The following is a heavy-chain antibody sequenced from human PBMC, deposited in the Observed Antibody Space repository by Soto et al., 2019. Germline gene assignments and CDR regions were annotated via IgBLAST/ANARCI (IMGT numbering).Heavy chain of an antibody. V-gene: IGHV1-46*03. CDR1: GYIFTNFY. Sequence: QVQLVQPGAEVKKPGASVKFSCKASGYIFTNFYIHWVRQAPGQGLEWIGIINPNGGSTNYAQNFQGIVTMSRDTSTRTVYMGLSSLRSEDTGVYYCTRGLASGDYWGQGTLITVSS. CDR2: INPNGGST. D-gene: IGHD6-6*01. J-gene: IGHJ4*02. CDR3: TRGLASGDY.